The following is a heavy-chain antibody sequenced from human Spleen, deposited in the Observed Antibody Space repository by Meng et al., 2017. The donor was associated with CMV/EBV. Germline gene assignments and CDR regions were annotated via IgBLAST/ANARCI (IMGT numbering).Heavy chain of an antibody. CDR2: IKQDGSET. Sequence: GGSLRLSCADSGFTISNYWMSWVRQAPGKGLQWVANIKQDGSETYYVDSVKGRFTISRDNAKNSLYLQMNSLRAEDTAVYYCATGALDYWGQGTLVTVSS. CDR3: ATGALDY. V-gene: IGHV3-7*03. J-gene: IGHJ4*02. CDR1: GFTISNYW.